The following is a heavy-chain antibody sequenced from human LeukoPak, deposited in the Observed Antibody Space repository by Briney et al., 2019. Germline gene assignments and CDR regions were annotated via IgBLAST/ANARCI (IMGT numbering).Heavy chain of an antibody. CDR3: ARGVDDSSGYPLRWFDY. V-gene: IGHV4-34*01. Sequence: PSETLSLTCAVYGGSFSGYYWSWIRQPPGKGLEWIGEINHSGSTNYNPSLKSRVTISVDTSKNQFSLKLSSVTAADTAVYYCARGVDDSSGYPLRWFDYWGQGTLVTVSS. CDR1: GGSFSGYY. J-gene: IGHJ4*02. D-gene: IGHD3-22*01. CDR2: INHSGST.